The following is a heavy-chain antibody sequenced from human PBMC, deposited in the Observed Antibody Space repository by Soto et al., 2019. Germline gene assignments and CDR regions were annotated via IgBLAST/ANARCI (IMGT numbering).Heavy chain of an antibody. Sequence: PGGSLRLSCAASGFTFSSYWMHWVRQAPGKGLVWVSRINSDGSSTSYADSVKGRFTISRDNAKNTLYLQVNSLRAEDTAVYYCAKGHYDIFGIAAAGTDRYRPSDYWGQGTLVTVSS. V-gene: IGHV3-74*01. CDR2: INSDGSST. CDR3: AKGHYDIFGIAAAGTDRYRPSDY. D-gene: IGHD6-13*01. CDR1: GFTFSSYW. J-gene: IGHJ4*02.